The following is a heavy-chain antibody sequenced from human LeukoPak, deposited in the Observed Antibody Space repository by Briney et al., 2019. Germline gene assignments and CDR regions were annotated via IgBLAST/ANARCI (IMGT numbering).Heavy chain of an antibody. Sequence: GKSLKISCKGSGYSFTSYWIGWVRQMPGKGLEWMGIIYPGDSDTRYSPSFQGQVTISADKPISTAYLQWSSLKASDTAMYYCARLAYYYDSSGYYYVSSWFDPWGQGTLVTVSS. CDR1: GYSFTSYW. D-gene: IGHD3-22*01. CDR2: IYPGDSDT. CDR3: ARLAYYYDSSGYYYVSSWFDP. J-gene: IGHJ5*02. V-gene: IGHV5-51*01.